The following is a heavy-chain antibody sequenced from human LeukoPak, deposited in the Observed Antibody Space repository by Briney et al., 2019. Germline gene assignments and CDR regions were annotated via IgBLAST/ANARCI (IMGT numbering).Heavy chain of an antibody. CDR2: IGTGGDYI. D-gene: IGHD6-13*01. CDR1: GFIFSTYN. CDR3: ATVGQEGIAADRGGDY. J-gene: IGHJ4*02. V-gene: IGHV3-21*06. Sequence: PGGSLRLSCTASGFIFSTYNMNWVRQAPGKGLEWVSSIGTGGDYIYYADSVQGRFTISRDDTKNSLYLQLNSLRAEDTAVYYCATVGQEGIAADRGGDYWGQGTLVTVSS.